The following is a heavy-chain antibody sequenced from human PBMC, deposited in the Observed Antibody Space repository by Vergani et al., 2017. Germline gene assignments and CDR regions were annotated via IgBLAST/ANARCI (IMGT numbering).Heavy chain of an antibody. J-gene: IGHJ4*02. CDR3: TTEGPRYYDSRGLWL. CDR1: GFTFSSYG. V-gene: IGHV3-33*01. D-gene: IGHD3-22*01. Sequence: QVQLVESGGGVVQPGRSLRLSCAASGFTFSSYGMHWVRQAPGKGLEWVAVIWYDGSNKYYADSVKGRFTISRDNSKNTLYLQMNSLRAEDTAVYYGTTEGPRYYDSRGLWLWGQGTLVTVSS. CDR2: IWYDGSNK.